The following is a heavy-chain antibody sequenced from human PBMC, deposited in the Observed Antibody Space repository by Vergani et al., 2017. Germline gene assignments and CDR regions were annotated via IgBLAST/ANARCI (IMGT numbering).Heavy chain of an antibody. CDR1: GGTFSSYA. CDR2: IIPIFGTA. V-gene: IGHV1-69*06. CDR3: ASPTNDDARPLGLLYGMDV. Sequence: QVQLVQSGAEVKKPGSSVKVSCKASGGTFSSYAISWVRQAPGQGLEWMGGIIPIFGTANDAQKFQGRVTITADKSTSTAYMELSSLRSEDTAVYYCASPTNDDARPLGLLYGMDVWGQGTTVTVSS. J-gene: IGHJ6*02. D-gene: IGHD1-1*01.